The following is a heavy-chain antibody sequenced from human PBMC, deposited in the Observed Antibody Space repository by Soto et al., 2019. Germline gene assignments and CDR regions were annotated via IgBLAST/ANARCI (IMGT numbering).Heavy chain of an antibody. D-gene: IGHD6-19*01. J-gene: IGHJ4*02. CDR2: IKQDGSET. V-gene: IGHV3-7*01. CDR3: ARVDDSAWYTREY. CDR1: GFTFGSFW. Sequence: GGSLRLACRAPGFTFGSFWMNWGRQAPGYGLEWWGNIKQDGSETSYVDSVKGRFTISRDNAKNSLYLQMNSLRAEDTAVYYCARVDDSAWYTREYWGQGTLVTVSS.